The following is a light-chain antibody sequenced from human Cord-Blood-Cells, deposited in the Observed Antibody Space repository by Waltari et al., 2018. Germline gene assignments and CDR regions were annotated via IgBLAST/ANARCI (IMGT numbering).Light chain of an antibody. CDR2: AAS. V-gene: IGKV1-39*01. J-gene: IGKJ2*03. Sequence: DIQMTQSPSSLSVSVGDRVTIACRASQSISSYLNWYNQKPGKAPKLLLYAASSLQSRVPSRFNGSASDTDYTLTISRLEPKDFAVYYCQQYGSSYSFGQGTKLDIK. CDR3: QQYGSSYS. CDR1: QSISSY.